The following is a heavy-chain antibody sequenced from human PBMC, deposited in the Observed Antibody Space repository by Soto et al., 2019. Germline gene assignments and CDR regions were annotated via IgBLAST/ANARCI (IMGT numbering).Heavy chain of an antibody. D-gene: IGHD3-16*01. CDR3: AREFGFTFGGVIAP. CDR2: IYYSGST. J-gene: IGHJ5*02. Sequence: PSETLSLTCTVSGGSISSGDYYWSWIRRPPGKGLEWIGYIYYSGSTYYNPSLKSRVTISVDTSKNQFSLKLSSVTAADTAVYYCAREFGFTFGGVIAPWGQGTLVTVSS. V-gene: IGHV4-30-4*01. CDR1: GGSISSGDYY.